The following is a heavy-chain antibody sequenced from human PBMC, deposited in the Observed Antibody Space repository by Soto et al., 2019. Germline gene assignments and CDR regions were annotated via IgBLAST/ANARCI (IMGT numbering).Heavy chain of an antibody. J-gene: IGHJ6*02. V-gene: IGHV4-31*03. Sequence: PSETLSLTCTVSGGSISSGGYYWSWIRQHPGKGLEWIGYIYYSGGTYYNPSLKSRVTISVDTSKNQFSLKLSSVTAADTAVYYCARGRGVVVPAARAYYYYGMDVWGQGTTVTVSS. CDR3: ARGRGVVVPAARAYYYYGMDV. CDR2: IYYSGGT. CDR1: GGSISSGGYY. D-gene: IGHD2-2*01.